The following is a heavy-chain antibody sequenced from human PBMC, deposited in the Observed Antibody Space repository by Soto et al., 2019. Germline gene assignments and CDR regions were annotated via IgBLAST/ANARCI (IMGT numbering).Heavy chain of an antibody. CDR2: INAGNGNT. D-gene: IGHD2-2*01. CDR3: ARQSVDYYYYGMDV. V-gene: IGHV1-3*01. Sequence: EASVKVSCKASGYTFTSYAMHWVRQAPGQRLEWMGWINAGNGNTKYSQKFQGRVTITRDTSASTAYMELSSLRSEDTAVYYCARQSVDYYYYGMDVWGEGTTVTVSS. CDR1: GYTFTSYA. J-gene: IGHJ6*04.